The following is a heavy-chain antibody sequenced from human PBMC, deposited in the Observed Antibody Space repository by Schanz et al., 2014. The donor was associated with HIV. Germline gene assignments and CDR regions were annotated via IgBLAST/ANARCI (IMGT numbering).Heavy chain of an antibody. J-gene: IGHJ5*02. D-gene: IGHD6-13*01. CDR1: GFNFNNYA. CDR2: IWNDGSNT. CDR3: ARGQPLVQRWFDP. Sequence: VQLLESGGGLEQPGGSLRLSCAASGFNFNNYAMTWVRQAPGKGLEWVAVIWNDGSNTFYADSVKGRFTISRDNSKNTLYLQMNSLRPEDTAVYYCARGQPLVQRWFDPWGQGTLVTVSS. V-gene: IGHV3-33*08.